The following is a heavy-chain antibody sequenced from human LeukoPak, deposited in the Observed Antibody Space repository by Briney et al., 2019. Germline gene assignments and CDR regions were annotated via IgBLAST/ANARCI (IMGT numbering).Heavy chain of an antibody. V-gene: IGHV3-7*04. CDR2: ISQDGGVK. CDR3: ARAVVVVVGASDYFDY. Sequence: PGGALRLSCAASGFTFISYWMTWVRQAPGKWLEWVANISQDGGVKYYMDSANGRFTPSRDNAKSSLYLQMNSLRVEDTAMYFCARAVVVVVGASDYFDYWGQGTLVTVSS. J-gene: IGHJ4*02. CDR1: GFTFISYW. D-gene: IGHD2-2*01.